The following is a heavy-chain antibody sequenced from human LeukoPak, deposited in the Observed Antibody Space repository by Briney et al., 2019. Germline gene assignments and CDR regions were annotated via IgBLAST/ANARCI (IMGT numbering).Heavy chain of an antibody. D-gene: IGHD1-26*01. CDR3: AREAGRVVGATPGY. V-gene: IGHV3-7*01. Sequence: GGSLRLSCAASGFNFSDFWMTWVRQIPGKGLQWVANIKEDGGEEYHVDSVKGRFAISRDNSKNTLYLQMNSLRAEDTAVYYCAREAGRVVGATPGYWGQGTLVTVSS. CDR1: GFNFSDFW. CDR2: IKEDGGEE. J-gene: IGHJ4*02.